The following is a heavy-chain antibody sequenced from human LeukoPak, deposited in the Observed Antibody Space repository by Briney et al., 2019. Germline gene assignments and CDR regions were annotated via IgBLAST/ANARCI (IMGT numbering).Heavy chain of an antibody. CDR1: GGSFSDYY. J-gene: IGHJ6*03. D-gene: IGHD1-20*01. V-gene: IGHV4-34*01. CDR3: ARHLHTWNGAYYYVDV. Sequence: SETLSLTCAVYGGSFSDYYWNWIRQAPGKGLEWIAEINHSGSTNYNPSLKSRVTISVDTSKNQFSLKLISVSAADTAIYYCARHLHTWNGAYYYVDVWGKGTTVTISS. CDR2: INHSGST.